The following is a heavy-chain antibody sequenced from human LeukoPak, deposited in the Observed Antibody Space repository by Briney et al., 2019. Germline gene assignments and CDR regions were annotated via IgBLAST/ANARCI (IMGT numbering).Heavy chain of an antibody. D-gene: IGHD4-17*01. CDR3: ARARVGTTGT. J-gene: IGHJ5*02. Sequence: GGSLRLSCAASGFTVSSNYMSWVRQAPGKGLEWVSSISSSSSYIYYADSVKGRFTISRDNAKNSLYLQMNSLRAEDTAVYYCARARVGTTGTWGQGTLVTVSS. CDR1: GFTVSSNY. V-gene: IGHV3-21*01. CDR2: ISSSSSYI.